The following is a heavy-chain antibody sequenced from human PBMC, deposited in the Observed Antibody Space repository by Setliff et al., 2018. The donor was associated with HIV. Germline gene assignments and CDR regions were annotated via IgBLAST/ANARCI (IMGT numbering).Heavy chain of an antibody. J-gene: IGHJ6*03. CDR3: AKALGGSLGHCTGGSCQDYYYYYMDV. Sequence: GGSLRLSCAASPFPLSLSTIHWVRQAPGKGLEWVSALGLDGWSTYYADSVRGRFTIYRDNSKNTLYLQMISLRAEDRAVYYCAKALGGSLGHCTGGSCQDYYYYYMDVWGKGTTVTVSS. CDR1: PFPLSLST. D-gene: IGHD2-8*02. CDR2: LGLDGWST. V-gene: IGHV3-23*01.